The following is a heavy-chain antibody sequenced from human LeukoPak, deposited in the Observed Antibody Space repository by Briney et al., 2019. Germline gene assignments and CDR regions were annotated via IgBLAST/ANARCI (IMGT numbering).Heavy chain of an antibody. D-gene: IGHD4-23*01. J-gene: IGHJ4*02. CDR2: ISGSGGNT. CDR3: AAAPRAETPLLRVDY. V-gene: IGHV3-23*01. CDR1: GFTFSDYA. Sequence: AGGSLRLSCAASGFTFSDYAMTWVRQAPGKGLEWVSSISGSGGNTYYADSVKGRFTISRDNSKDTLSLQMNSLRAEDTAVYYCAAAPRAETPLLRVDYWGQGNEVTVSS.